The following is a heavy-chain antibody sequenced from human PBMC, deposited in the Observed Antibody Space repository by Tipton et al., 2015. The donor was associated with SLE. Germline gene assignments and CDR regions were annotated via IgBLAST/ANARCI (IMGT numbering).Heavy chain of an antibody. D-gene: IGHD6-6*01. Sequence: TLSLTCTVSGGSISSGGYSWSWIRQPPGKGLEWIEYIYHSGSTYYNPSLKSRVTISVDTSKNQFSLRLTSVTAPDTAVFYCARGPGTSSSHWGQGTLVTVSS. CDR3: ARGPGTSSSH. CDR1: GGSISSGGYS. V-gene: IGHV4-30-2*01. CDR2: IYHSGST. J-gene: IGHJ4*02.